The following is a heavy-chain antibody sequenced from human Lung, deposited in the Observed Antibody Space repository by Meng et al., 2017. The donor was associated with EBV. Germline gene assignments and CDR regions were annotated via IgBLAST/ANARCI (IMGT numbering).Heavy chain of an antibody. D-gene: IGHD1-26*01. Sequence: QVQEQESGPGMVKPSQTLFLIWTVSGGSISSGGHYWSWIRQHPEKGLEWIGYIYYSGSTYYKPSLKSRLTISVDRSKSQFSLELSSVTAADTAVYYCARSTFDYWGQGTLVTVSS. CDR2: IYYSGST. CDR3: ARSTFDY. CDR1: GGSISSGGHY. V-gene: IGHV4-31*02. J-gene: IGHJ4*02.